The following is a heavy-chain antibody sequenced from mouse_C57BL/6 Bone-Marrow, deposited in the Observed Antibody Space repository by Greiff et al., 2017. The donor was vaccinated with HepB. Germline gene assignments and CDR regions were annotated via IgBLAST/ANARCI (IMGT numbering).Heavy chain of an antibody. V-gene: IGHV2-6*01. D-gene: IGHD2-2*01. CDR3: ASEGYDGAWFAY. Sequence: VKLVESGPGLVAPSQSLSITCTVSGFSLTSYGVDWVRQSPGKGLEWLGVIWGVGSTNYNSALKSRLSIRKDNSKSKVFLKMKSLQTDDTAMYYWASEGYDGAWFAYWGQGTLVTVSA. CDR2: IWGVGST. CDR1: GFSLTSYG. J-gene: IGHJ3*01.